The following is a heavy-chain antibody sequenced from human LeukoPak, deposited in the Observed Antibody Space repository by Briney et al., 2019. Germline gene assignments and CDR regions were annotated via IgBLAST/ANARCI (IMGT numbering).Heavy chain of an antibody. J-gene: IGHJ6*03. CDR3: ASETSGTYYNPLGYMDV. CDR1: GGSISIYY. D-gene: IGHD3-10*01. Sequence: SETLSLTCTVSGGSISIYYWNWIRQPAGKGLEWIGRIFTSGITNYNSSLKSRVTMSVDTSKNQFSLNLSSVIAADTAIYYCASETSGTYYNPLGYMDVWGKGTTVTVSS. CDR2: IFTSGIT. V-gene: IGHV4-4*07.